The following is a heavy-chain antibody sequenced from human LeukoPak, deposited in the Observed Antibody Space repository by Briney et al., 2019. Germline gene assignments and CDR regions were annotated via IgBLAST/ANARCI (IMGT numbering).Heavy chain of an antibody. D-gene: IGHD3-22*01. CDR1: GGTFSSYA. CDR3: ARDIYYDSSGYYFD. CDR2: IIPIFGTA. Sequence: SVKVSCKASGGTFSSYAISWVRQAPGQGLEWMGGIIPIFGTANYAQKFQGRVTITADESTSTAYMEPSSLRSEDTAVYYCARDIYYDSSGYYFDWGQGTLVTVSS. V-gene: IGHV1-69*13. J-gene: IGHJ4*02.